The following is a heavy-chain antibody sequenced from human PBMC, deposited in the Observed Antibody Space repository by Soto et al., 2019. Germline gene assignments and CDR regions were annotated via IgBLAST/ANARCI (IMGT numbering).Heavy chain of an antibody. Sequence: QVQLQESGPGLVKPSQTLSLTCTVSGGSISSGGYYWSWIRQHPGKGLEWIGYIYYSGSTYYNPSLKSRVTTSVDTSKKQFSLKLSSVPAADTAVYYCAGIVSSAHGEFSDWGQGTLVTVSS. J-gene: IGHJ4*02. V-gene: IGHV4-31*03. CDR1: GGSISSGGYY. D-gene: IGHD3-10*01. CDR2: IYYSGST. CDR3: AGIVSSAHGEFSD.